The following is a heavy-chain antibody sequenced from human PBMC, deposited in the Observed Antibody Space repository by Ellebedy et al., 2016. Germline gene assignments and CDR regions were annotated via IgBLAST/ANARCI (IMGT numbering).Heavy chain of an antibody. Sequence: ASVKVSCXASGYTFTSYGISWVRQAPGQGLEWMGWISAYNGNTNYAQKLQGRVTMTTDTSTSTAYMELRSLRSDDTAVYYCAREGPYCGGDCYFFDVAFDIWGQGTMVTVSS. J-gene: IGHJ3*02. CDR2: ISAYNGNT. D-gene: IGHD2-21*02. V-gene: IGHV1-18*01. CDR3: AREGPYCGGDCYFFDVAFDI. CDR1: GYTFTSYG.